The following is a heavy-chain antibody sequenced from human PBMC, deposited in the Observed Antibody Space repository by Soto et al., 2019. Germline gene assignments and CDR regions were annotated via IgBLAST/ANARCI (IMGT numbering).Heavy chain of an antibody. CDR3: AVEYCSSTSCYRDY. V-gene: IGHV1-69*02. J-gene: IGHJ4*02. CDR1: GGTFSSYT. D-gene: IGHD2-2*02. Sequence: QVQLVQSGAEVKKPGSSVKVSCKASGGTFSSYTISWVRQAPGQGLEWMGRIIPILGIANYAQTFQGRVTNTADKSTCTAYWALSSLRSEDTAVDYWAVEYCSSTSCYRDYWGQGTLVTVSS. CDR2: IIPILGIA.